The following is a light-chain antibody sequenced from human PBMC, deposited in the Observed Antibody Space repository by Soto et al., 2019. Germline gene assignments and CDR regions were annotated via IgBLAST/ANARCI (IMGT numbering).Light chain of an antibody. Sequence: QSALTQPPSASGTPGQRVTISCSGSSSNIGSNTVNWYQQLPGTAPKLLIYSNNQRPSGVPDRFSGSKSGTSASLAISWLQSEDEADYYCAAWDDSLNASYVFGTGTKVTVL. CDR1: SSNIGSNT. CDR3: AAWDDSLNASYV. J-gene: IGLJ1*01. V-gene: IGLV1-44*01. CDR2: SNN.